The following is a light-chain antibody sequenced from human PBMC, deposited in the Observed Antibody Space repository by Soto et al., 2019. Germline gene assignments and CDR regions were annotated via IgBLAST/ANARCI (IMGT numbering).Light chain of an antibody. V-gene: IGLV2-23*02. Sequence: QSVLTQPASVSGSPGQSITISCTGTSSDVGSYNLVSWYQQHPGKAPKLMIYEVSKRPSGVSNRFSGSKSGNTASLTISGSRARKEVINYGGSSAVGATRFGEGPKLTVL. J-gene: IGLJ2*01. CDR1: SSDVGSYNL. CDR3: GSSAVGATR. CDR2: EVS.